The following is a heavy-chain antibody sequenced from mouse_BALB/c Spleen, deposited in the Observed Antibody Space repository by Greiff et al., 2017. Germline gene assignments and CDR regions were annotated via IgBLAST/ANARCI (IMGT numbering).Heavy chain of an antibody. V-gene: IGHV1-69*01. D-gene: IGHD2-3*01. J-gene: IGHJ2*01. CDR2: IDTSDSYT. CDR3: AREKSYDYVDY. Sequence: VQLQQPGAELVMPGASVKMSCKASGYTFTDYWMHWVKQRPGQGLEWIGAIDTSDSYTSYNQKFKGKATLTVDESSSTAYMQLSSLTSEDSAVYYCAREKSYDYVDYWGQGTTLTVSS. CDR1: GYTFTDYW.